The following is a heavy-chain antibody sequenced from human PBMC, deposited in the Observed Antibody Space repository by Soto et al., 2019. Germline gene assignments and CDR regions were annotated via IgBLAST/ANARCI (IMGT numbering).Heavy chain of an antibody. CDR1: GYTFTSYY. J-gene: IGHJ6*02. CDR2: INPSGGST. D-gene: IGHD5-12*01. V-gene: IGHV1-46*01. Sequence: QVQLVQSGAEVKKPGASVKVSCKSSGYTFTSYYMHWVRQAPGQGLEWMGIINPSGGSTSYAQKFQGRATMTRDTSTSTVYMELSRLRSEDTAVYYCARDIVATIHQNYYYYGMDVWGQGTTVTVSS. CDR3: ARDIVATIHQNYYYYGMDV.